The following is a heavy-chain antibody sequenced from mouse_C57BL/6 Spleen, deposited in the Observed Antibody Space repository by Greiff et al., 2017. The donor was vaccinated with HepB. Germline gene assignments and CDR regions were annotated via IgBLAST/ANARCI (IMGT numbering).Heavy chain of an antibody. CDR1: GYTFTSYW. CDR3: ARGEFITTVVAPYYYAMDY. Sequence: VQLQQPGAELVKPGASVKLSCKASGYTFTSYWMHWVKQRPGQGLEWIGMIHPNSGSTNYNEKFKSKATLTVDKSSSTAYMQLSSLTSEDSAVYYCARGEFITTVVAPYYYAMDYWGQGTSVTVSS. CDR2: IHPNSGST. J-gene: IGHJ4*01. V-gene: IGHV1-64*01. D-gene: IGHD1-1*01.